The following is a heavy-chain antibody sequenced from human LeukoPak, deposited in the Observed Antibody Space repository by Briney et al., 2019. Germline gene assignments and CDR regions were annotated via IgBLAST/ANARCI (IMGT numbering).Heavy chain of an antibody. CDR1: GFTFSSYS. CDR2: ISTSTTTI. CDR3: AKPVGATDLDAFDI. J-gene: IGHJ3*02. Sequence: GGSLRLSCEASGFTFSSYSMNWVRQAPGKGLEWISYISTSTTTIYYANSVKGRFTISRDNSKNTLYLQMNSLRAEDTAVYYCAKPVGATDLDAFDIWGQGTMVTVSS. D-gene: IGHD1-26*01. V-gene: IGHV3-48*01.